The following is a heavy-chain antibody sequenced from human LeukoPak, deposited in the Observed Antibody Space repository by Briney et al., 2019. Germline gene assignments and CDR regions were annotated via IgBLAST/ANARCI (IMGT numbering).Heavy chain of an antibody. CDR3: ARWARNYYDSSGYYRSSYYYYMDV. CDR2: ISHSGST. Sequence: SETLSLTCAVSGGSISSSNWWSWVRQPPGKGLEWIGKISHSGSTNYNPSLKSRVIISVDKSKNQFSLNLSSVTAADTAVYYCARWARNYYDSSGYYRSSYYYYMDVWGKGTTVTVSS. V-gene: IGHV4-4*02. J-gene: IGHJ6*03. D-gene: IGHD3-22*01. CDR1: GGSISSSNW.